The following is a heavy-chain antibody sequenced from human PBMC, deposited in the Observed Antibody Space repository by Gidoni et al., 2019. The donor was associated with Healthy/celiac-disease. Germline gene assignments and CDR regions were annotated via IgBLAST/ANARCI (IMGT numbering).Heavy chain of an antibody. CDR1: GFTFSRYS. V-gene: IGHV3-48*01. D-gene: IGHD1-26*01. CDR3: AREWDRDY. Sequence: EVQLVESGGGLVQPGGSLRRPCAASGFTFSRYSMNWVRQAPGKGLEWVSYISSSSSTIYYADSVKGRVTISRDNAKNSLYLQMNSLRAEDTAVYYCAREWDRDYWGQGTLVTVSS. J-gene: IGHJ4*02. CDR2: ISSSSSTI.